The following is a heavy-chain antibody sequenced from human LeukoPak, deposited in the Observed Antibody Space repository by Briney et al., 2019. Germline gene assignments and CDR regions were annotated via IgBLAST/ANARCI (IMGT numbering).Heavy chain of an antibody. J-gene: IGHJ5*02. CDR3: ARGSRITIFGVVIIRPFDP. CDR1: GGSFSGYY. CDR2: INHSGST. Sequence: SETLSLTCAVYGGSFSGYYWSWIRQPPGKGLEWIGEINHSGSTNYNPSLKSRVTISVDTSKNQFSLKLSSVTAADTAVYYCARGSRITIFGVVIIRPFDPWGQGTLVTVSS. D-gene: IGHD3-3*01. V-gene: IGHV4-34*01.